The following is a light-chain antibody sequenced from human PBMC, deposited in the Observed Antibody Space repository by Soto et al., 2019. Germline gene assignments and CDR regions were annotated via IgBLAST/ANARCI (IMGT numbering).Light chain of an antibody. J-gene: IGKJ4*01. CDR1: QSVSSSY. V-gene: IGKV3-20*01. Sequence: EIVLTQSPGTLSLSPGERATLSCRASQSVSSSYLAWYQQKPGQAPRLLIYGASSRATGIPDRFSGSGSGTDLTLTISRLEPEDFAVYSCQQYGSSPRLTFGGGTKVDIK. CDR3: QQYGSSPRLT. CDR2: GAS.